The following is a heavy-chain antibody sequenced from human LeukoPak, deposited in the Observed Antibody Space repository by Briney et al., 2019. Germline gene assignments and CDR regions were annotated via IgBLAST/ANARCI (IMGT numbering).Heavy chain of an antibody. Sequence: SETLSLTCNVSGGSISSSSSYWGWIRQPPGKGLEWIGSIYYSGSTYYNPSLKSRVTISVDTSKNQFSLKLSSVTAADTAVYYCARDPYDFWSGTLHYFDYWGQGTLVTVSS. CDR1: GGSISSSSSY. V-gene: IGHV4-39*07. J-gene: IGHJ4*02. CDR3: ARDPYDFWSGTLHYFDY. CDR2: IYYSGST. D-gene: IGHD3-3*01.